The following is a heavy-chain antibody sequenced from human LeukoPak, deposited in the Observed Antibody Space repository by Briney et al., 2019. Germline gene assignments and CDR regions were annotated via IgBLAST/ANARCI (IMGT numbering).Heavy chain of an antibody. V-gene: IGHV4-34*01. CDR3: ARRLRYFDWVHFDY. CDR2: INHSGST. D-gene: IGHD3-9*01. CDR1: GGSFSGYY. J-gene: IGHJ4*02. Sequence: KSSKTLCLTCAVHGGSFSGYYWSWIRQPPGKGLEWIGEINHSGSTNYNPSLKSRVTISVDTSKNQFSLKLSSVTAADTAVYYCARRLRYFDWVHFDYWGQGTLVTVSS.